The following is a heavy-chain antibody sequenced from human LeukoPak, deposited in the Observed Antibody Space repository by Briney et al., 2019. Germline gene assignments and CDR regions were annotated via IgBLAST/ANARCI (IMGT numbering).Heavy chain of an antibody. CDR2: IYYSGSA. CDR3: ARSYGSGNYSDY. Sequence: SETLSLTCTVSGGSISTYYWSWIRQSPGKGLEWIGYIYYSGSAKYNPSLKSRVTISVDTSKNHFSLKLRSVTAADTAVYYCARSYGSGNYSDYWGQGTLVTVSS. V-gene: IGHV4-59*01. CDR1: GGSISTYY. J-gene: IGHJ4*02. D-gene: IGHD3-10*01.